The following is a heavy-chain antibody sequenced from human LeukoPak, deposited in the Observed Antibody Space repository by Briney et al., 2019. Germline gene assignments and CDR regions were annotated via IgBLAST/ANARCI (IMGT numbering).Heavy chain of an antibody. CDR2: ISSSSSSA. CDR3: AKERQTGDYFTSDY. CDR1: GFTFDAYA. J-gene: IGHJ4*02. D-gene: IGHD4-17*01. V-gene: IGHV3-23*01. Sequence: GGSLRLSCAASGFTFDAYAVSWVRQAPGRGLEWVSSISSSSSSAYDADSVKGRFTISRDNSENTLYLQMNSLTVDDTAVYFCAKERQTGDYFTSDYWGQGTLVTVSS.